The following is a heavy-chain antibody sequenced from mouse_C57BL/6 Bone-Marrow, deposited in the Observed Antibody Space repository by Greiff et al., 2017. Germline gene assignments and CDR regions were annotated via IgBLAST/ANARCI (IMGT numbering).Heavy chain of an antibody. CDR2: IDPENGDT. CDR1: GFHIKDDY. J-gene: IGHJ3*01. V-gene: IGHV14-4*01. CDR3: TRIAY. Sequence: EVQLQQSGAELVRPGASVQLSCTASGFHIKDDYMHWVKQRPEQGPEWIGWIDPENGDTEYASKFQGKATITVDTSSNTAYLQLSSLTSEDTAVYYCTRIAYWGQVTLVTVSA.